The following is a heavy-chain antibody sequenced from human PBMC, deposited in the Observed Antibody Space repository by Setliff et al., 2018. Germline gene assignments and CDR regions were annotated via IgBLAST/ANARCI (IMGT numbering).Heavy chain of an antibody. V-gene: IGHV4-61*02. D-gene: IGHD2-21*01. CDR3: AREYVVISFVRNTHSHYGMNV. Sequence: SETLSLTCTVSGASIGSGSHYWSWIRQPAGRGLEWIGRIYTSGTTNYSPSLKSRVSISSDTSKNVISLKLNSVTAADTAVYFCAREYVVISFVRNTHSHYGMNVWGQGTTVTVSS. CDR2: IYTSGTT. J-gene: IGHJ6*02. CDR1: GASIGSGSHY.